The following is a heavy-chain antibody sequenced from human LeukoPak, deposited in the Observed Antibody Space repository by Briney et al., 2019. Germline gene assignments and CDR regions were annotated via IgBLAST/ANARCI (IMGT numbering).Heavy chain of an antibody. CDR1: GFTFTSYG. CDR3: AKARGWYKIDAFDI. J-gene: IGHJ3*02. CDR2: IRFDGNNK. V-gene: IGHV3-30*02. Sequence: PGGSLRLSCAASGFTFTSYGMHWVRQAPGKGLEWVTFIRFDGNNKDYGNSAKGRFTISRDNSKNTLYLQMNSLRAEDTAVYYCAKARGWYKIDAFDIWGQGTMVTVSS. D-gene: IGHD6-19*01.